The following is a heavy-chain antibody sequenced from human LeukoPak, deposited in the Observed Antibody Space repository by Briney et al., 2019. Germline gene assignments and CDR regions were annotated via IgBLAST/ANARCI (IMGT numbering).Heavy chain of an antibody. V-gene: IGHV4-59*08. CDR2: IYYSGNT. CDR1: GGSISNYY. D-gene: IGHD4-17*01. Sequence: SETLSLTCTVSGGSISNYYWSWIQQPPGKGLEWIGYIYYSGNTNYNPSLKSRVTISVDTSKNQFSLKLSSVTAADTAVYYCARPGRNDYVGAFDIWGQGTMVTVSS. J-gene: IGHJ3*02. CDR3: ARPGRNDYVGAFDI.